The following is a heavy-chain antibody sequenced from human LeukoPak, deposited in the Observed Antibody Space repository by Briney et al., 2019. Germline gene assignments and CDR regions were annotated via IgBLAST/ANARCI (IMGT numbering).Heavy chain of an antibody. CDR1: DGPISTYY. CDR3: ARSTSWSYYHMDV. CDR2: IYYTGTT. Sequence: PSETLPLTCTVSDGPISTYYWNWIRQSPGKGLEWIGYIYYTGTTHYNPSLKSRVTISVDTSKNQFSLKLTSVTAADTAVYHCARSTSWSYYHMDVWGKGSTVTISS. J-gene: IGHJ6*03. V-gene: IGHV4-59*01.